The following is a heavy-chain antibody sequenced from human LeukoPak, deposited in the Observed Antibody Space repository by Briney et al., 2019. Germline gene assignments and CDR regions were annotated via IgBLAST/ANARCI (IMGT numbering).Heavy chain of an antibody. J-gene: IGHJ6*02. CDR1: GYTFTGYY. V-gene: IGHV1-2*02. CDR2: INPNSGGT. CDR3: ARDGSEDIVVVPANYYYYGMDV. D-gene: IGHD2-2*01. Sequence: ASVKVSCKASGYTFTGYYMHWVRQAPGQGLEWIGWINPNSGGTNYAQKFQGRVTMTRDTSISTAYMELSRLRSDDTAVYYCARDGSEDIVVVPANYYYYGMDVWGQGTTVTVSS.